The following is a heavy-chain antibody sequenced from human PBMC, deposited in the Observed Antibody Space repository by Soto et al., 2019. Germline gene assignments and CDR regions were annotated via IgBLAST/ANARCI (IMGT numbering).Heavy chain of an antibody. Sequence: QLVQSGGEVKKPGASVQVSCKASGYTFISYGISWVRQAPGQGLEWVGWINAYTGKTKLAQKVQGSVTLTTDRSTSTAYFELRSLRSDDTAVYYCARDEQQLVRGLDYWGQGTLVSVSS. CDR2: INAYTGKT. D-gene: IGHD6-13*01. J-gene: IGHJ4*02. CDR3: ARDEQQLVRGLDY. V-gene: IGHV1-18*01. CDR1: GYTFISYG.